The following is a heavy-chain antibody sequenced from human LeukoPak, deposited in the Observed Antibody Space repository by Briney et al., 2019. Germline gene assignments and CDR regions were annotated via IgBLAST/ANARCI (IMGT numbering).Heavy chain of an antibody. Sequence: GGSLRLSCTASGFSFSGHWMHWARQLPGKGLVWVSRISPTGGTTSYADSVKGRFTVSRDNAKNTLYLQVNNLRAEDTAMYYCARDGMLNSGFDCWGQGTLVTVSS. CDR1: GFSFSGHW. J-gene: IGHJ4*02. D-gene: IGHD3-16*01. CDR3: ARDGMLNSGFDC. CDR2: ISPTGGTT. V-gene: IGHV3-74*01.